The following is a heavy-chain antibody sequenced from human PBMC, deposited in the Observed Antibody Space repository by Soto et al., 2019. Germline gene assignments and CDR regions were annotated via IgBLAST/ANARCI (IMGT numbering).Heavy chain of an antibody. CDR1: GFTFSSYA. V-gene: IGHV3-23*01. CDR2: ISGSGGST. D-gene: IGHD3-3*01. J-gene: IGHJ4*02. CDR3: AKVRHDFWSGYYTGSGGDPGPFDY. Sequence: EVQLLESGGGLVQPGGSLRLSCAASGFTFSSYAMSWVRQAPGKGLEWVSAISGSGGSTYYADSVKGRFTISRDNSKNTLYLQMNSLRAEDTAVYYCAKVRHDFWSGYYTGSGGDPGPFDYWGQGTLVTVSS.